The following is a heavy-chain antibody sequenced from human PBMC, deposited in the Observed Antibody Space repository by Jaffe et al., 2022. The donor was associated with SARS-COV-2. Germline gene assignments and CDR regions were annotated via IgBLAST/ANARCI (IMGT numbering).Heavy chain of an antibody. D-gene: IGHD2-21*02. J-gene: IGHJ3*02. Sequence: QLQLQESGPGLVKPSETLSLTCTVSGGSISSSSYYWGWIRQPPGKGLEWIGSIYYSGSTYYNPSLKSRVTISVDTSKNQFSLKLSSVTAADTAVYYCARQCAVVTSEGDAFDIWGQGTMVTVSS. CDR1: GGSISSSSYY. V-gene: IGHV4-39*01. CDR3: ARQCAVVTSEGDAFDI. CDR2: IYYSGST.